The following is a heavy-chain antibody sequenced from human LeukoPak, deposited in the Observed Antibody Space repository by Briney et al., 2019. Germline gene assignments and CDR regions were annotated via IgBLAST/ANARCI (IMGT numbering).Heavy chain of an antibody. D-gene: IGHD3-22*01. CDR1: GYTFTSYD. CDR3: ARLREYDSSGYYYGY. J-gene: IGHJ4*02. V-gene: IGHV1-8*01. CDR2: MNPNSGDT. Sequence: GASVKVSCKASGYTFTSYDINWVRQATGQGLEWMGWMNPNSGDTGYAQKFQGRVAMTRNTSISTAYMELSSLRSEDTAVYYCARLREYDSSGYYYGYWGQGTLVTVSS.